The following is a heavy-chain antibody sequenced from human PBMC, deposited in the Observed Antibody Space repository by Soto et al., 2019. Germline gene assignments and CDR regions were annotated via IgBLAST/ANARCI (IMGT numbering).Heavy chain of an antibody. CDR1: GFSLTTTGMC. V-gene: IGHV2-70*01. CDR2: IDWDDDK. Sequence: SGPTLVNPTQTLTLTCTFSGFSLTTTGMCVSWIRQPPGKALEWLALIDWDDDKYYSTSLKTRLTISKDTSKNQVVLSMTNMDPVDTATYYCARVAAAGSYYYYGMDVWGQGTRSPSP. J-gene: IGHJ6*02. D-gene: IGHD6-13*01. CDR3: ARVAAAGSYYYYGMDV.